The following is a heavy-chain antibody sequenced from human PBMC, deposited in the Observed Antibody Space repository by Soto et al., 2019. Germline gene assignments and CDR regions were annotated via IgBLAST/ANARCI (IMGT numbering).Heavy chain of an antibody. CDR1: GGSISSSSYY. J-gene: IGHJ6*03. Sequence: SETLSLTCTVSGGSISSSSYYWGWIRQPPGKGLEWIGSIYYSGSTYYNPSLKSRVTISVDTSKNQFSLKLSSVTAADTAVYYCANFITMVRGVIITPRNYYYYYMDVWGKGTTVTVSS. CDR3: ANFITMVRGVIITPRNYYYYYMDV. D-gene: IGHD3-10*01. CDR2: IYYSGST. V-gene: IGHV4-39*01.